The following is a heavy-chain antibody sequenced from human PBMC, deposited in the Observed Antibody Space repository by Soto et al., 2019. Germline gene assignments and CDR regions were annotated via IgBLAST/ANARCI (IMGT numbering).Heavy chain of an antibody. J-gene: IGHJ6*02. CDR2: SRKKADNYAT. D-gene: IGHD6-6*01. Sequence: GGSLRLSCAASGFTFSNAWMSWVRQAPGKGLEWVGRSRKKADNYATEYAASGEGRFTISRDDSKNSLYLQMSSLKTEDTAVYYCARDGGIAARHYYGVDVRGQGTTVTVSS. V-gene: IGHV3-72*01. CDR1: GFTFSNAW. CDR3: ARDGGIAARHYYGVDV.